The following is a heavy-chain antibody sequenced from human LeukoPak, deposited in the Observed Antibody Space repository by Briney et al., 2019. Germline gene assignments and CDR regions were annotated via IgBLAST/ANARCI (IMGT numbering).Heavy chain of an antibody. V-gene: IGHV5-51*01. Sequence: GESLQISLKGSGYRFTSYWIGWGRPMPGKGVGWMGIIYPGDSDTRYSPSFQGQVTTSADKSISTAYLQWSSLKASDTAMYYCARGLYSSPTTWFDPWGQGTLVTVSS. CDR3: ARGLYSSPTTWFDP. J-gene: IGHJ5*02. D-gene: IGHD6-13*01. CDR2: IYPGDSDT. CDR1: GYRFTSYW.